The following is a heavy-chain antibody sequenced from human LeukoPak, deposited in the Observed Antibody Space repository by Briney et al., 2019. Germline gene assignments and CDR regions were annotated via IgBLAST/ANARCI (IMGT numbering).Heavy chain of an antibody. J-gene: IGHJ4*02. V-gene: IGHV1-2*02. CDR2: INPNSGGT. D-gene: IGHD3-22*01. CDR1: GYTFTGKY. Sequence: ASVKVSCKASGYTFTGKYMYWVRQAPGQGLEWMGWINPNSGGTNYAQKFQGRVTMTRDTSISTAYMELSSLRSEDTAVYYCASNYYDSSGYRYWGQGTLVTVSS. CDR3: ASNYYDSSGYRY.